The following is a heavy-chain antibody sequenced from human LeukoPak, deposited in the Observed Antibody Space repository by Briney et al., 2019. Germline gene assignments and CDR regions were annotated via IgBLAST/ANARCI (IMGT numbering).Heavy chain of an antibody. CDR3: AKGRDRSMVTGFDY. D-gene: IGHD5-18*01. CDR2: ISYDGSNK. CDR1: GFTFSSYS. J-gene: IGHJ4*02. V-gene: IGHV3-30*18. Sequence: GSLRLPCAASGFTFSSYSMNWVRQAPGKGLEWVAVISYDGSNKYYADSVKGRFIISRDNSKNTLYLQMNSLRAEDTAVFYCAKGRDRSMVTGFDYWGQGTLVTVSS.